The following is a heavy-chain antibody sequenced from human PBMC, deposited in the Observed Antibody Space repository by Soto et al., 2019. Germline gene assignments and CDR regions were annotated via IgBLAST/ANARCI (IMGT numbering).Heavy chain of an antibody. CDR3: ASQASTYYDFWSGHDAFDI. V-gene: IGHV1-46*01. CDR2: INASDGST. CDR1: GYTFTSYY. J-gene: IGHJ3*02. Sequence: ASVKVSCKASGYTFTSYYMHWVRQAPGQGLEWMGIINASDGSTRYAQKFQGRVTMTRDTSASTAYMELSSLRSEDTAVYYCASQASTYYDFWSGHDAFDIWGQGTMVTVSS. D-gene: IGHD3-3*01.